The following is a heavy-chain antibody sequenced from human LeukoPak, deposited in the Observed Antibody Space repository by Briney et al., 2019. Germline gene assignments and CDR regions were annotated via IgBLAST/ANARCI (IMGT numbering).Heavy chain of an antibody. CDR1: GGSISSSSYY. V-gene: IGHV4-39*01. D-gene: IGHD3-10*01. Sequence: SETLSLTCTVSGGSISSSSYYWGWIRQPQGKGLEWIGSIYYSGSTYYNPSLKSRVTISVDTSKNQFSLKLSSVTAADTAVYYCARRGPMVRGVTPGIYYYYGMDVWGQGTTVTVSS. J-gene: IGHJ6*02. CDR3: ARRGPMVRGVTPGIYYYYGMDV. CDR2: IYYSGST.